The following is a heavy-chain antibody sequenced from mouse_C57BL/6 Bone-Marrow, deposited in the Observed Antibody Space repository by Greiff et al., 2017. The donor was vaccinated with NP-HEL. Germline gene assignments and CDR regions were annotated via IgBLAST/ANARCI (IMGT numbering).Heavy chain of an antibody. J-gene: IGHJ4*01. CDR2: ISSGSSTT. CDR3: ARLVGYYYGSSYDYAMDY. CDR1: GFTFSDYG. Sequence: DVKLVESGGGLVKPGGSLKLSCAASGFTFSDYGMNWVRQAPAKGLAWVAYISSGSSTTYYAETVKGRFTISRDNAKNTPFMQMTSLRSEDPAMYYCARLVGYYYGSSYDYAMDYWGQGTSVTVSS. D-gene: IGHD1-1*01. V-gene: IGHV5-17*01.